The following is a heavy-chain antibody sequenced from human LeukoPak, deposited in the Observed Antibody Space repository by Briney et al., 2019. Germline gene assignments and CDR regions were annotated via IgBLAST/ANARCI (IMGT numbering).Heavy chain of an antibody. CDR1: GGSISSYY. V-gene: IGHV4-59*08. CDR3: ARILASGHSDY. CDR2: IYYTGST. J-gene: IGHJ4*02. Sequence: SETLSLTCTVSGGSISSYYWSWIRQPPGKGLEWIGYIYYTGSTNYNPSLKSRVTISVDTSKNQFSLNLSSVTAADTAVYYCARILASGHSDYWGQGTLVTVSS.